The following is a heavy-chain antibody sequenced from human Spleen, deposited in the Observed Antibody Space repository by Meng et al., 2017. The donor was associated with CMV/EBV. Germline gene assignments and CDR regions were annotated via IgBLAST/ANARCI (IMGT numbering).Heavy chain of an antibody. J-gene: IGHJ4*02. Sequence: GESLKISCAASGFTFSSYAISWVRQAPGQGLEWMGGINPNSGGTNYAQKFQGRVTMTRDTSISTAYMELSRLRSDDTAVYYCASKIREYSSSWYYFDYWGQGTLVTVSS. CDR1: GFTFSSYA. D-gene: IGHD6-13*01. V-gene: IGHV1-2*02. CDR3: ASKIREYSSSWYYFDY. CDR2: INPNSGGT.